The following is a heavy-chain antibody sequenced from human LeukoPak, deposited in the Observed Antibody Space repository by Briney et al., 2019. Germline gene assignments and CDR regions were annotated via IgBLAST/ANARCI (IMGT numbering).Heavy chain of an antibody. Sequence: PGGSLRLSCAASGFTFSSYGMHWVRQAPGKGLEWVAVISYDGSNKYYADSVKGRFTISRDNSKNTLYLQMNSLRAEDTAVYYCAKVPGRIQLWPMDVWGQGTTVTVSS. D-gene: IGHD5-18*01. V-gene: IGHV3-30*18. CDR1: GFTFSSYG. CDR2: ISYDGSNK. CDR3: AKVPGRIQLWPMDV. J-gene: IGHJ6*02.